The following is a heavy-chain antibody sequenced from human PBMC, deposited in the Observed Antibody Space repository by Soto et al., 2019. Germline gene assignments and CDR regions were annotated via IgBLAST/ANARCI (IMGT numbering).Heavy chain of an antibody. CDR2: IYYSGST. Sequence: QLQLQESGPGLVKPSETLSLTCTVSGGSISSSSYFWGWIRQPPGKGLEWIGSIYYSGSTYYNPSLKSRGTVSVYTSKNPFYLKLSSVTAADTAVYYCARHPSDFWFDPWGQGTLVTVSS. V-gene: IGHV4-39*01. J-gene: IGHJ5*02. CDR3: ARHPSDFWFDP. D-gene: IGHD2-21*02. CDR1: GGSISSSSYF.